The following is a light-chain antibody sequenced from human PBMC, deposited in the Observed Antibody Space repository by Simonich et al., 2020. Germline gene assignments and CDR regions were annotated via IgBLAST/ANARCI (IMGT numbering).Light chain of an antibody. CDR1: QSVLYSSNNKNY. CDR2: WAS. CDR3: QQYYSTPYT. J-gene: IGKJ2*01. V-gene: IGKV4-1*01. Sequence: DLVMTQSPDSLAVSLGARATINCKSSQSVLYSSNNKNYLAWYQQKPGQPPKLLIYWASTRESGVPDRCSGSGSGTDFTLTISSLQAEDVAVYYCQQYYSTPYTFGQGTKLEIK.